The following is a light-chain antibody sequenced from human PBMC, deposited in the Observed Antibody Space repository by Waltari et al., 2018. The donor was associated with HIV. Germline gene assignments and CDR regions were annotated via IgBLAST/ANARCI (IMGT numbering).Light chain of an antibody. CDR3: QVWESSTDDHQVV. J-gene: IGLJ2*01. Sequence: SYVLTQPPSVSVAPGQTARMTCGGNNIGSKRLHWYQQKPGQAPVLVVYDDRDRPSGIPERFSGSNFGNTATLTITRAEAGDEADYYCQVWESSTDDHQVVFGGGTKLTVL. CDR1: NIGSKR. CDR2: DDR. V-gene: IGLV3-21*02.